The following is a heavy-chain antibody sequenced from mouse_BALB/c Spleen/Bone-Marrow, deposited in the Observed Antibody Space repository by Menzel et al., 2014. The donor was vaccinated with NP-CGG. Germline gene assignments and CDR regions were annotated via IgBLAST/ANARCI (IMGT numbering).Heavy chain of an antibody. D-gene: IGHD4-1*01. CDR1: GYSFTDYI. J-gene: IGHJ2*01. Sequence: VQLQQSGPELVKPGASVKISCMASGYSFTDYIILWVKQSRGKSLEWIGNISPHYGGTSYNMKSKGKATLTVDKSSSTAYMQLNSLTSEDSAVYYCARANWADYWGQGTTLTVSS. CDR2: ISPHYGGT. V-gene: IGHV1-39*01. CDR3: ARANWADY.